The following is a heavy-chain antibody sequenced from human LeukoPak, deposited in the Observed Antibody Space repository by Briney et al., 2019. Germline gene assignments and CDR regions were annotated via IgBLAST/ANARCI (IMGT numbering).Heavy chain of an antibody. CDR2: IKQDGNEK. Sequence: GGSLRLSCAASGFTFRTYWMSWVRQAPGKGLEWVANIKQDGNEKYYVDSVKGRFTISRDNAKNSLYLQMNSLRAEDTAVYYCARAMGSGRNYAFDIWGQGTMVTVSS. CDR3: ARAMGSGRNYAFDI. J-gene: IGHJ3*02. D-gene: IGHD1-7*01. CDR1: GFTFRTYW. V-gene: IGHV3-7*01.